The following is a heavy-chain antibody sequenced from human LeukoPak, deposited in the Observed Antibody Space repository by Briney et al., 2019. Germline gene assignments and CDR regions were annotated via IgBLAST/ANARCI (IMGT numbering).Heavy chain of an antibody. CDR1: GGTFSSYA. J-gene: IGHJ5*02. D-gene: IGHD2-15*01. V-gene: IGHV1-69*01. Sequence: SVKVSCKASGGTFSSYAISWVRQAPGQGLEWMGGIIPIFGTANYAQKFQGRVTITADESTSTAYMELSSLRSEDTAVYYCAREIFNPLGYCSGGSSYNWFDPWGQGTLVTVSS. CDR2: IIPIFGTA. CDR3: AREIFNPLGYCSGGSSYNWFDP.